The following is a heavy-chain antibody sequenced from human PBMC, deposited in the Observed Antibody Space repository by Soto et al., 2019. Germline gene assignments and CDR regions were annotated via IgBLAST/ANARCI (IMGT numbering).Heavy chain of an antibody. V-gene: IGHV4-31*03. J-gene: IGHJ1*01. CDR2: IYYSGST. CDR1: GGSISSGGYY. Sequence: SETLSLTCTVSGGSISSGGYYWSWIRQHPGKGLEWIGYIYYSGSTYYNPSLKSRVTISVDTSKNQFSLKLSSVTAADTTVYYCARAYGYVSYFQHWGQGTLVTVSS. CDR3: ARAYGYVSYFQH. D-gene: IGHD3-16*01.